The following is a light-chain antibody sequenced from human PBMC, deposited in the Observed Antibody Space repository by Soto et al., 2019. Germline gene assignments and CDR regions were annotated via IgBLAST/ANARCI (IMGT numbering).Light chain of an antibody. J-gene: IGKJ1*01. CDR2: GAS. CDR3: QQHDSWPRT. Sequence: EIVMTQSPATLSVSPGETATLSCRASQSVYNNLAWYQQRPGRAPRLLIHGASTRATGVPAKVSGSGSGTEFTLTISSLQSEDFAVYYCQQHDSWPRTFGQGTKVEIK. V-gene: IGKV3-15*01. CDR1: QSVYNN.